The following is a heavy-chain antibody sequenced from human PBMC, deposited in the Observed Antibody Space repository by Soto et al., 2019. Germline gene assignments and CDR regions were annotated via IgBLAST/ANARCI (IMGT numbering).Heavy chain of an antibody. Sequence: GGSLRLSCEASGFTFSSYAMSWVRQAPGKGLEWVSSISGSGGSTDHADSVKGRFTISRDNSKNTLNLQMNSLRAEDTAVYYCAKDIDSDSGNYYLFNYWGQGTLVTVSS. J-gene: IGHJ4*02. CDR1: GFTFSSYA. CDR2: ISGSGGST. CDR3: AKDIDSDSGNYYLFNY. D-gene: IGHD3-10*01. V-gene: IGHV3-23*01.